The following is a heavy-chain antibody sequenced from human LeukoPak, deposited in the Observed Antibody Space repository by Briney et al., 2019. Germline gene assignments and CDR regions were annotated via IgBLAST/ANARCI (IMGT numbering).Heavy chain of an antibody. J-gene: IGHJ3*02. Sequence: GESLKISCKGSGYSFTSYWIGWVRQMPGKGLEWMGIIYPGDSDTRYSPSFQGQVTISADKSISTAYLQWSSLKASDTAMYCCARDRRVRPFQLSYYYDSSGPRAFDIWGQGAMVTVSS. CDR2: IYPGDSDT. V-gene: IGHV5-51*01. CDR3: ARDRRVRPFQLSYYYDSSGPRAFDI. D-gene: IGHD3-22*01. CDR1: GYSFTSYW.